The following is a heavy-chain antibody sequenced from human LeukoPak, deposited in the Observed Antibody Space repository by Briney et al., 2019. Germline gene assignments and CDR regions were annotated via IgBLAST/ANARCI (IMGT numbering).Heavy chain of an antibody. V-gene: IGHV1-18*01. J-gene: IGHJ6*02. CDR1: GYTFTSYG. CDR2: ISAYNGNT. D-gene: IGHD1-14*01. CDR3: AREETHHVYYGMDV. Sequence: GASVKVSYKASGYTFTSYGISWVRQAPGQGLEWMGWISAYNGNTNYAQKVQGRVTMTTDTSTSTAYMELRSLRSDDTAVYYCAREETHHVYYGMDVWGQGTMVTVSS.